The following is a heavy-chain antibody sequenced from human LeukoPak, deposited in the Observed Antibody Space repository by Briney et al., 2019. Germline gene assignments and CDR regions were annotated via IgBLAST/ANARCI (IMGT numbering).Heavy chain of an antibody. J-gene: IGHJ4*02. D-gene: IGHD3-22*01. V-gene: IGHV3-33*08. CDR1: GFTFTSYW. CDR2: IWYDGSNK. Sequence: GGSLRLSCAASGFTFTSYWMTWVRQAPGKGLEWVAVIWYDGSNKYYADSVKGRFTISRDNSKNTLYLQMNSLRAEDTAVYYCARDRGIYYYYDSSGFGWLDYWGQGTLVTVSS. CDR3: ARDRGIYYYYDSSGFGWLDY.